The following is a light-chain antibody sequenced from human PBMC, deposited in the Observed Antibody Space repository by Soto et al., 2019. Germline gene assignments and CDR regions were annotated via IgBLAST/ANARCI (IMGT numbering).Light chain of an antibody. CDR1: QSVSSSY. CDR3: QFYGSSLIT. J-gene: IGKJ5*01. CDR2: GAS. Sequence: DIVLTQSPCTLSLSPGERATLSCRASQSVSSSYLAWYQQKPGQAPRLLIYGASTRATGIPARFSGSGSGTDFTLTISRLEPEDFAIYYCQFYGSSLITFGQGTRLAIK. V-gene: IGKV3-20*01.